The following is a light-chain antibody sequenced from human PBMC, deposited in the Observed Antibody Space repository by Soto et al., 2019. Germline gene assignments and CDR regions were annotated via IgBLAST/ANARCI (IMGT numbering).Light chain of an antibody. CDR2: DAS. CDR3: LQYGSSPRT. V-gene: IGKV3D-20*01. Sequence: EILMTQSPAPMSLSPGERATLSCGASQSVSSSYLAWYQQRPGLAPRLLIYDASKRATGIPNRFRGSGSGTAFTLTISGLEPEDFAVYFCLQYGSSPRTFGQGTRVEMK. CDR1: QSVSSSY. J-gene: IGKJ1*01.